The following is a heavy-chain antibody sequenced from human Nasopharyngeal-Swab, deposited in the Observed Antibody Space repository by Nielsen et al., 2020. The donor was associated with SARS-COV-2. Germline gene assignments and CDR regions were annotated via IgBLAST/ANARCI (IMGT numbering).Heavy chain of an antibody. Sequence: GGSLRLSCAASGFTFSRHSLNWVRQAPGKGLEWVSAISSGPGTSTYYADSVKGRFTISRDNSKNTLYLQMNSLRAGDTAVYYCAKERLTFGSGSYPDYWGQGTLVTVSS. CDR2: ISSGPGTST. CDR1: GFTFSRHS. CDR3: AKERLTFGSGSYPDY. V-gene: IGHV3-23*01. D-gene: IGHD3-10*01. J-gene: IGHJ4*02.